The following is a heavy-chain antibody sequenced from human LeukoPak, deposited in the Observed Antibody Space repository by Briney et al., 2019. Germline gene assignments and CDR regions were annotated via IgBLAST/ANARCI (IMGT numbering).Heavy chain of an antibody. Sequence: PSETLSLTCTVSGGSISTYYWSWIRQPPGKGLEWIGYIYYSGSTKYNPSLKSRVTISVDTSKNQFSLNLSSVTAADTAVYYCARESREAFDSWGQGTMVTVSS. CDR3: ARESREAFDS. CDR1: GGSISTYY. V-gene: IGHV4-59*01. CDR2: IYYSGST. D-gene: IGHD1-26*01. J-gene: IGHJ3*02.